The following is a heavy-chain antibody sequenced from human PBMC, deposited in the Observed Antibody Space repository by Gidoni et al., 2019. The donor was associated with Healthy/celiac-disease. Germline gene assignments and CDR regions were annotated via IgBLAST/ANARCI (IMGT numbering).Heavy chain of an antibody. CDR3: ARDIAVAGTNPWN. CDR1: GFTFSSYS. CDR2: ISSSSSYI. J-gene: IGHJ4*02. D-gene: IGHD6-19*01. V-gene: IGHV3-21*01. Sequence: EVQLVESGGGLVKPGGSLRLSCAASGFTFSSYSMNWVRQAPGKGLEWVSSISSSSSYIYYADSVKGRFTISRDNAKNSLYLQMNSLRAEDTAVYYCARDIAVAGTNPWNWGQGTLVTVSS.